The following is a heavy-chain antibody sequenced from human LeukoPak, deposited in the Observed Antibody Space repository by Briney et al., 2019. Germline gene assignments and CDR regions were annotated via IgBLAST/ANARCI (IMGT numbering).Heavy chain of an antibody. J-gene: IGHJ3*02. V-gene: IGHV1-69*13. Sequence: SVKVSCKASGGTFSSYAISWVRQAPGQGLEWMGGIIPIFGTTNYAQKFQGRVTITADESTSTAYMELSSLRSEDTAVYYCARGWDTAKSAFDIWGQGTMVTVSS. D-gene: IGHD5-18*01. CDR2: IIPIFGTT. CDR1: GGTFSSYA. CDR3: ARGWDTAKSAFDI.